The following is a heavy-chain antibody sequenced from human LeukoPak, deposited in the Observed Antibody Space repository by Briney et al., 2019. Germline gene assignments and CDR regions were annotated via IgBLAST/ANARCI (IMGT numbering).Heavy chain of an antibody. D-gene: IGHD5-24*01. Sequence: SETLSLTCTVSGGSISSYYWSWIRQPPGKGPEWIGYVYYSGNTNYNPSLKSRVTISIDTSKNQFSLKLSSVTAADTAVYYCARVGNFNFDYWGQGALVTVSS. CDR1: GGSISSYY. J-gene: IGHJ4*02. CDR2: VYYSGNT. V-gene: IGHV4-59*01. CDR3: ARVGNFNFDY.